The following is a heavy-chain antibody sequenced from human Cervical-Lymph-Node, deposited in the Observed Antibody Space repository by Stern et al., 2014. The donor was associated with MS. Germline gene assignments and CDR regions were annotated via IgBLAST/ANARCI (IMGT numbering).Heavy chain of an antibody. V-gene: IGHV1-46*01. Sequence: QVQLVQSGAEVKKPGASVKVSCKASGYTFINYYMHWVRQAPGHGLEWMGIINTLAGSTDYTQKFQGRLTMTRDTSTTTVSMELSGLRPEDTAVYYCAREYVEASGVGYLYYGLDVWGQGTTVIVSS. CDR2: INTLAGST. CDR1: GYTFINYY. CDR3: AREYVEASGVGYLYYGLDV. D-gene: IGHD2-21*02. J-gene: IGHJ6*02.